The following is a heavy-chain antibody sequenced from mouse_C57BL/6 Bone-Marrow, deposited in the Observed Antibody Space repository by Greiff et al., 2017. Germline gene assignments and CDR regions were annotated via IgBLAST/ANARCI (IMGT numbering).Heavy chain of an antibody. V-gene: IGHV2-2*01. D-gene: IGHD2-3*01. CDR3: ARHGYYYFDY. Sequence: QVQLQQSGPGLVQPSQSLSITCTVSGFSLTSYGVHWVRQSPGEGLEWLGVIWSGGSTDYNAAFISRLSISKDNSKSQVFFKMNSLQADDTAIYYCARHGYYYFDYWGQGTTLTVSS. J-gene: IGHJ2*01. CDR2: IWSGGST. CDR1: GFSLTSYG.